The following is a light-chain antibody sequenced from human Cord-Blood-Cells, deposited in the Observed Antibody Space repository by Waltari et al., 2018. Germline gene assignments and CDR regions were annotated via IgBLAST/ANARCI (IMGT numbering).Light chain of an antibody. Sequence: SPLTPPRPVSVSPGQSVPISCTGTSSDVGGYNYVSWYQQHPGKAPKLMIYDVSKRPSGVPDRFSGSKSGNTASLTISGLQAEDEADYYCCSYAGSYDYVFGTGTKVTVL. V-gene: IGLV2-11*01. CDR2: DVS. CDR3: CSYAGSYDYV. CDR1: SSDVGGYNY. J-gene: IGLJ1*01.